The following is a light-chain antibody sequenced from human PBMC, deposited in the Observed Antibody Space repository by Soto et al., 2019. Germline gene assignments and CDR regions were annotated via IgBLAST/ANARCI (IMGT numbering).Light chain of an antibody. CDR3: SSHTGYSTRV. J-gene: IGLJ1*01. V-gene: IGLV2-14*01. CDR2: EVS. Sequence: QSALTQPASVSGSPGQSIAISCTGTSSDVGGYNYVSWYQQHPGKAPKLMIHEVSNRPSGISDRFSGSKSGNTASLTISGLQAEDEGDYYCSSHTGYSTRVFGTGTKVTVL. CDR1: SSDVGGYNY.